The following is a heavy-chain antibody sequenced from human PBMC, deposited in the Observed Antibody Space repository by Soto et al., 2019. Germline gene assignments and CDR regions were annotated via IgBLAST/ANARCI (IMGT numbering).Heavy chain of an antibody. CDR2: INAGNGNT. V-gene: IGHV1-3*01. D-gene: IGHD4-17*01. CDR1: GYTFTSYA. J-gene: IGHJ6*03. CDR3: AIVEYGDYDYYYYYMDV. Sequence: QVQLVQSGAEVKKPGASVKVSCKASGYTFTSYAMHWVRQAPGQRLEWMGWINAGNGNTKYSQKFQGRVTITRDTSASTAYMELSSLRSEDTAVYYCAIVEYGDYDYYYYYMDVWGKGTTVTVSS.